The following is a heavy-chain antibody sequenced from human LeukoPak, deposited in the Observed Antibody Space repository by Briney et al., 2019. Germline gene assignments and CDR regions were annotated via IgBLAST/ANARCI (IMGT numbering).Heavy chain of an antibody. CDR2: IYYSGST. V-gene: IGHV4-38-2*01. CDR3: ARVRIQLWERYFDY. J-gene: IGHJ4*02. D-gene: IGHD5-18*01. CDR1: GFTFSDNY. Sequence: GSLRLSCAASGFTFSDNYMTWVRQPPGKGLEWIGSIYYSGSTYYNPSLKSRVTISVDTSKNQFSLKLSSVTAADTAVYYCARVRIQLWERYFDYWGQGTLVTVSS.